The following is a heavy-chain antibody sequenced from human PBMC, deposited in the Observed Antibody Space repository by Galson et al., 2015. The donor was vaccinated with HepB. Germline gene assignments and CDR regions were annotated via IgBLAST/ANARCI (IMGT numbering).Heavy chain of an antibody. J-gene: IGHJ6*03. V-gene: IGHV3-30*18. D-gene: IGHD3-10*01. CDR1: GFTFSSYG. CDR2: ISYDGSNK. Sequence: SLRLSCAASGFTFSSYGMHWVRQAPGKGLEWVAIISYDGSNKYYADSVKGRFTISRDNSKNTLYLQMNSLRGEDTAVYYCAKEAGSYAVFDYYYMDVWGRGTTVTVSS. CDR3: AKEAGSYAVFDYYYMDV.